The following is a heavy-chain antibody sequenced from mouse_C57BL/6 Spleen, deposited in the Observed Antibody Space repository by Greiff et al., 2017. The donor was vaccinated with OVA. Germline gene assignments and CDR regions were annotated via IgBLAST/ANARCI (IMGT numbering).Heavy chain of an antibody. J-gene: IGHJ2*01. V-gene: IGHV1-85*01. D-gene: IGHD2-4*01. CDR3: ARLGGLRRGGVGY. CDR2: IYPRDGST. Sequence: VQGVESGPELVKPGASVKLSCKASGYTFTSYDINWVKQRPGQGLEWIGWIYPRDGSTKYTEKFKGKATLTVDTSSSTAYMELHSLTSEDSAVYCCARLGGLRRGGVGYWGQGTTLTVAS. CDR1: GYTFTSYD.